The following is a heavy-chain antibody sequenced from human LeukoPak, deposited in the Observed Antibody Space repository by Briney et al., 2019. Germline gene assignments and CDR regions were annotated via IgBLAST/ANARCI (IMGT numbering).Heavy chain of an antibody. Sequence: GGSLRLSCAASGFTLSSYWMHWVRQGPGKRLVWVSRISSDGSSTSYADSMKGRFTISRDNAKNTLYLQMSSLRAEDTAVYYCARSLGWYDYWGQGTLVTVSS. CDR1: GFTLSSYW. D-gene: IGHD6-19*01. CDR2: ISSDGSST. V-gene: IGHV3-74*01. J-gene: IGHJ4*02. CDR3: ARSLGWYDY.